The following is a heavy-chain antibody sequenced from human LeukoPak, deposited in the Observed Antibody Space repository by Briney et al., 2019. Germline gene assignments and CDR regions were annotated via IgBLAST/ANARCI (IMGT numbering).Heavy chain of an antibody. J-gene: IGHJ4*02. CDR2: ISSSGSTI. V-gene: IGHV3-11*04. CDR1: GFTFSDYY. CDR3: ARSPRYCSGGSCPYYFDY. D-gene: IGHD2-15*01. Sequence: PGGSLRLSCGASGFTFSDYYMSWIRQAPGKGLEWVSYISSSGSTIYYADSVKGRFTISRDNAKNSLYLQMNSLRAEDTAVYYCARSPRYCSGGSCPYYFDYWGQGTLVTVSS.